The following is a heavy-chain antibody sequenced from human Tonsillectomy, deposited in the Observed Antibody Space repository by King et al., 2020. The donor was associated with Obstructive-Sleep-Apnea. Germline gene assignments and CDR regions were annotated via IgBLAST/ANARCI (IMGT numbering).Heavy chain of an antibody. CDR1: GYSFTSYW. Sequence: VQLVESGAEVKKPGESLKISCKGSGYSFTSYWIGWVRQMPGKGLEWMGIIYPGDSDTRYSPSFQGQVTISADKSISTAYLQWSSLKASDTAMYYCARPVGSYYGSTAHFDYWGQGTLVTVSS. CDR3: ARPVGSYYGSTAHFDY. V-gene: IGHV5-51*01. D-gene: IGHD3-10*01. J-gene: IGHJ4*02. CDR2: IYPGDSDT.